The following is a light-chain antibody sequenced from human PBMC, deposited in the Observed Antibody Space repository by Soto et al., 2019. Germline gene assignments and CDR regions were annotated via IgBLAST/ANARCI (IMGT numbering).Light chain of an antibody. J-gene: IGLJ1*01. V-gene: IGLV2-14*01. CDR3: SSYTSTDTYV. Sequence: QSVLTQPASVSGSPGQSITISCTGTSSDVGAHNFVSWYQQHPGKAPKLMIYEVSNRPSGVSDRFSGSKSGNTASLTISGLQAEDEADYYCSSYTSTDTYVFGTGTKVTVL. CDR1: SSDVGAHNF. CDR2: EVS.